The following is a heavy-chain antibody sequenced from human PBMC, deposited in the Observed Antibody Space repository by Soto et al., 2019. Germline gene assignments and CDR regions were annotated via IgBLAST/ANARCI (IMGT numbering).Heavy chain of an antibody. J-gene: IGHJ4*02. V-gene: IGHV4-31*03. CDR1: GGSISSGGYY. D-gene: IGHD6-19*01. CDR3: AREKVAVAGSEQVFDY. CDR2: IYYSGST. Sequence: ASETLSLTCTVSGGSISSGGYYWSWIRQHPGKGLEWIGYIYYSGSTYYNPSLKSRVTISVDTSKNQFSLKLSSVTAADTAVYYCAREKVAVAGSEQVFDYWGQGTLVTVSS.